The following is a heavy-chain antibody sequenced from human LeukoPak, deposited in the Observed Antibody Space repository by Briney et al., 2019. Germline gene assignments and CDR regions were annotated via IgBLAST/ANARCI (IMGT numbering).Heavy chain of an antibody. V-gene: IGHV3-53*01. CDR3: ARGRGSYYFDY. Sequence: PGGSLRLSCAASGFTVSTNCMSWVRQAPGKGLEWVSVIYSGGSTYYADSVKGRFTISRDNSKNTLYLQMNSLRAEDTAVYYCARGRGSYYFDYWGQGTLVTVSS. CDR2: IYSGGST. CDR1: GFTVSTNC. J-gene: IGHJ4*02. D-gene: IGHD1-26*01.